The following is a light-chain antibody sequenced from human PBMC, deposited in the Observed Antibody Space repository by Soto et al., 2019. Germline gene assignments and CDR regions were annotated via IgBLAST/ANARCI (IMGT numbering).Light chain of an antibody. CDR1: QSVSSSY. Sequence: EIVLTQSPGTLSLSPGERATLPCRASQSVSSSYLAWYQQKPGQAPRLLIYGASSRATGIPDRFSGSGSGKVFTLTISRLEPEDFAVYYCQQHGSSPGAFGQGTKLEIK. CDR2: GAS. V-gene: IGKV3-20*01. CDR3: QQHGSSPGA. J-gene: IGKJ2*01.